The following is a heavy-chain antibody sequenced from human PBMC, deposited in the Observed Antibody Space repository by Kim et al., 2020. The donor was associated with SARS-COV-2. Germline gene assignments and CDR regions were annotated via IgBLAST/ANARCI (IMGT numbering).Heavy chain of an antibody. J-gene: IGHJ4*02. V-gene: IGHV3-48*03. D-gene: IGHD1-1*01. CDR3: ARDLTRVAGSQGLDY. Sequence: DSVKGRFTTSRDNAKNSLYLQVNILRAEDTAVYYCARDLTRVAGSQGLDYWGQGALVTVSS.